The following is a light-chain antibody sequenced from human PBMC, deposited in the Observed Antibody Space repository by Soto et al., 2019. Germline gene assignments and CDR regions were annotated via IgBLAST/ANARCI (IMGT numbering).Light chain of an antibody. CDR2: DAS. CDR3: KQYNSWTTGN. J-gene: IGKJ2*01. Sequence: IVLTHSPSILSVSPGERATLSCRASQRISLSLAWYQQKPGQAPRLLISDASTRATGITARFSGSGSGTEFTINISSLQSEDFELYYCKQYNSWTTGNFGQGKKVDIK. CDR1: QRISLS. V-gene: IGKV3-15*01.